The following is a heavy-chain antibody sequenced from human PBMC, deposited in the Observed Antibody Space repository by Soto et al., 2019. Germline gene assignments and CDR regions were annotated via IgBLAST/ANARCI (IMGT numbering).Heavy chain of an antibody. CDR2: ISYDGSKK. CDR3: AREFQNIVVVPAAIGTYYFDY. D-gene: IGHD2-2*01. J-gene: IGHJ4*02. CDR1: GFTFSSYA. Sequence: GGSLRLSCAASGFTFSSYAMHWVRQAPGKGLEWVAVISYDGSKKYYADSVKGLFTISRDNSKNTLYLQMNSLRAEDTAVYYCAREFQNIVVVPAAIGTYYFDYWGQGTLVTVSS. V-gene: IGHV3-30*04.